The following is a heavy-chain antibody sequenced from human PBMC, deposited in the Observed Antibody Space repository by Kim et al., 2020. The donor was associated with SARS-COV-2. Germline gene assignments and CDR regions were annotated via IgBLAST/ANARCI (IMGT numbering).Heavy chain of an antibody. V-gene: IGHV1-3*01. J-gene: IGHJ4*02. CDR2: INAGNGNT. CDR1: GYIITSFA. Sequence: ASVKVSCKTSGYIITSFAMHWVRQAPGQRLEWMGWINAGNGNTKYSQKFQGRVTITRDTSANTAYMELSSLRSEDTAVYYCARGIAVADPFEYWGQGTLVTVSS. CDR3: ARGIAVADPFEY. D-gene: IGHD6-19*01.